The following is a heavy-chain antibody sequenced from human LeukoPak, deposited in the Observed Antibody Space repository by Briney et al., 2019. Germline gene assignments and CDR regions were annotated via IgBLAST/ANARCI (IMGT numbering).Heavy chain of an antibody. CDR1: GGTFSSYV. Sequence: ASVKVSCKASGGTFSSYVISWVRQAPGQGLEWMGGIIPIFGTANYAQKFQGRVTITADESTSTAYMELSSLRSEDTAVYYCAGSYVYDSSGYYFFDYWGQGTLVTVSS. CDR2: IIPIFGTA. V-gene: IGHV1-69*13. J-gene: IGHJ4*02. CDR3: AGSYVYDSSGYYFFDY. D-gene: IGHD3-22*01.